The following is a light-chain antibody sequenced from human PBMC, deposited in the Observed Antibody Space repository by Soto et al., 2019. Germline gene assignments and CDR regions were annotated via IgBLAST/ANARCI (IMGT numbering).Light chain of an antibody. Sequence: QSVLTQPPSASGTPGQRVTISCSGSSSNIGSNYVYWYQQLPGTAPKHLIYRNNQRPSGVPDRFSGSKSVTSASLAISGLRSEDEADYYCAAWNDSLSGVVFGGGTKLTVL. J-gene: IGLJ2*01. V-gene: IGLV1-47*01. CDR2: RNN. CDR1: SSNIGSNY. CDR3: AAWNDSLSGVV.